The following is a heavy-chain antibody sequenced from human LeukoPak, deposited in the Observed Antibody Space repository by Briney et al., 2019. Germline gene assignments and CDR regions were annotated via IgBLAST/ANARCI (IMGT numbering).Heavy chain of an antibody. Sequence: GGSLRLSCAASGVTFSSYSMNWVRQAPGKGVGWVSAISSSRSYINYADSVKGGFTISRDNAKNSLYLQMSSLRAEDTAVYYCARDSAWDAFDIWGQGTLVTVSS. CDR1: GVTFSSYS. D-gene: IGHD2-2*01. V-gene: IGHV3-21*01. CDR3: ARDSAWDAFDI. CDR2: ISSSRSYI. J-gene: IGHJ3*02.